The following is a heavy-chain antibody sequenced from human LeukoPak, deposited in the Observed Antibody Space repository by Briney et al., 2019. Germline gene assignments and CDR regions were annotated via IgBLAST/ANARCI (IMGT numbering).Heavy chain of an antibody. CDR2: ISSSGSTI. CDR3: ARGQYYDFWSGYPGYFDS. J-gene: IGHJ4*02. Sequence: GGSLRLSCAASGFTFSSYEMNWVRQAPGKGLEWVSYISSSGSTIYYADSVKGRFTISRDNAKNSLYLQMNSLRAGDTAVYYCARGQYYDFWSGYPGYFDSWGQGTLVTVSS. CDR1: GFTFSSYE. V-gene: IGHV3-48*03. D-gene: IGHD3-3*01.